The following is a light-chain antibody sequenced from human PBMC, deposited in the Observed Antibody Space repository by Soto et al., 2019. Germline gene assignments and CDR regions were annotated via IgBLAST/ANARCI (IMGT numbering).Light chain of an antibody. CDR3: LLYYGGAHLV. J-gene: IGLJ3*02. CDR1: TGAVTSGNY. V-gene: IGLV7-43*01. CDR2: TTD. Sequence: QTVVTQEPSLTVSPGGTVTLTCASSTGAVTSGNYPSWFQQKPGQAPRTLIYTTDDKHSWTPARFSGSLLGGKAPLTLSGVQPEDEAEYYCLLYYGGAHLVFGGGTKLTVL.